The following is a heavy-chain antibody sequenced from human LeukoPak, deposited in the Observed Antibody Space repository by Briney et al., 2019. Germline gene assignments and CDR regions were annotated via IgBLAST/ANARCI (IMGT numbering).Heavy chain of an antibody. D-gene: IGHD6-19*01. CDR2: IIPIFGTA. Sequence: ASVKVTCKASGGTFSSYAISWVRQAPGQGLEWMGGIIPIFGTANYAQKFQGRVTITADKSTSTAYMELSSLRSEDTAVYYCARGRGAGPFDYWGQGTLVTVSS. J-gene: IGHJ4*02. V-gene: IGHV1-69*06. CDR3: ARGRGAGPFDY. CDR1: GGTFSSYA.